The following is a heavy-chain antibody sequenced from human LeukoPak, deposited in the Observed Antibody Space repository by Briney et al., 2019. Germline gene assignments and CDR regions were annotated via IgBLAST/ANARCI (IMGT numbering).Heavy chain of an antibody. CDR2: ISYDGSNK. D-gene: IGHD3-10*01. CDR3: ARVLHFWYFDY. Sequence: PGGSLRLSCAASGFTFSSYAMHWVRQAPGKGLEWVAVISYDGSNKYYADSVKGRFTISRDNSKNTLYLQMNSLRAEDTAVYYCARVLHFWYFDYWGQGTLVTVSS. J-gene: IGHJ4*02. CDR1: GFTFSSYA. V-gene: IGHV3-30-3*01.